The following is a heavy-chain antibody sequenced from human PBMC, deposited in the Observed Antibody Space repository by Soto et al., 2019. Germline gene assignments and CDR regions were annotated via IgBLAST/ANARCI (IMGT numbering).Heavy chain of an antibody. V-gene: IGHV3-13*01. CDR1: GFTFSSYD. Sequence: GGSLRLSCAASGFTFSSYDMHWVRQATGKGLEWVSAIGTAGDTYYPGSVKGRFTISRENAKNSLYLQMNSLRAGDTAVYYCARDRRRTYYDFWSGFGGAYYYGMDVWGQGTTVTV. D-gene: IGHD3-3*01. J-gene: IGHJ6*02. CDR2: IGTAGDT. CDR3: ARDRRRTYYDFWSGFGGAYYYGMDV.